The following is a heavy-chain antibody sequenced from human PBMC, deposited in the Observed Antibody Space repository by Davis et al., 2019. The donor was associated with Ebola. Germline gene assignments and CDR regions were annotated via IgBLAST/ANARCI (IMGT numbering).Heavy chain of an antibody. Sequence: SLKISCAASGFTFDDYAMHWVRQAPRKGLEWVSGISWNSGSIGYADSVKGRFTISRDNAKNSLYLQMNSLRAEDTALYYCAKGRYTVTTGIDYWGQGTLVTVSS. D-gene: IGHD4-17*01. J-gene: IGHJ4*02. CDR3: AKGRYTVTTGIDY. V-gene: IGHV3-9*01. CDR1: GFTFDDYA. CDR2: ISWNSGSI.